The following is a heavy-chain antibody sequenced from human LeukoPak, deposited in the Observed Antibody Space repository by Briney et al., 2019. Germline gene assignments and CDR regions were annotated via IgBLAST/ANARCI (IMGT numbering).Heavy chain of an antibody. Sequence: SGGSLRLSCVMSGFTFRNYAMNWVRQAPGKGLEWISDISTGSDSTYHIESVRGRFTISRDNSKNTLYLQMNSLRLDDTAVYYCASGPYGGVFDNWGQGTLVTVSS. J-gene: IGHJ4*02. CDR3: ASGPYGGVFDN. CDR2: ISTGSDST. CDR1: GFTFRNYA. V-gene: IGHV3-23*01. D-gene: IGHD4/OR15-4a*01.